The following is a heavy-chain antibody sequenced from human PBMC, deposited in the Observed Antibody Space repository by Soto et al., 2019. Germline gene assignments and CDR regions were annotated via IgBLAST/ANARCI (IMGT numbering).Heavy chain of an antibody. CDR2: IIPIFGTA. D-gene: IGHD3-22*01. CDR1: GGTFSSYA. CDR3: ARRLDYDSSGSPWIY. V-gene: IGHV1-69*13. J-gene: IGHJ4*02. Sequence: SVKVFCKASGGTFSSYAISWVRQAPGQGLEWMGGIIPIFGTANYAQKFQGRVTITADESTSTAYMELSSLRSEDTAVYYCARRLDYDSSGSPWIYWGQGTLVTVSS.